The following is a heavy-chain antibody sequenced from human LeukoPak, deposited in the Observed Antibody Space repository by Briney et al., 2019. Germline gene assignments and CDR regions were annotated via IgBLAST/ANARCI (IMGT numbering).Heavy chain of an antibody. Sequence: GGSLRLSCAASGFTFSSYAMHWVRQAPGKGLEWVAVISYDGSNKYYADSVKGRFTISRDNSKNTLYLQMNSLRAEDTAVYYCARGGPTVATFDYWGQGTLVTVSS. CDR3: ARGGPTVATFDY. CDR2: ISYDGSNK. D-gene: IGHD5-12*01. CDR1: GFTFSSYA. J-gene: IGHJ4*02. V-gene: IGHV3-30-3*01.